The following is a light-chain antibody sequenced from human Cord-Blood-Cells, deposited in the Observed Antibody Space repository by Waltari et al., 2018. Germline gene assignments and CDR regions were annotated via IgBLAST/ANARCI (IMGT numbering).Light chain of an antibody. J-gene: IGKJ1*01. V-gene: IGKV1-39*01. CDR2: AAS. CDR1: QRISSY. Sequence: DIQMTQSPSSLSASVGDRVTITCRASQRISSYLNWYQQKPGKAPKLLIYAASSLQSGVPPRFSGSGSGTDFTLTISSLQPEDFATYYCQQSYSTPRTFGQGTKVEIK. CDR3: QQSYSTPRT.